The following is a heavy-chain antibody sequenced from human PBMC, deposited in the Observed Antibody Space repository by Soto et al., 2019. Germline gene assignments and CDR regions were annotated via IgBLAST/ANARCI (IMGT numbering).Heavy chain of an antibody. CDR1: GFTFSSYA. V-gene: IGHV3-23*01. CDR2: ISGSGGST. D-gene: IGHD3-3*01. Sequence: GGSLRLSCAASGFTFSSYAMSWVRQAPGKGLEWVSAISGSGGSTYYADSVKGRFTISRDNSKNTLYLQMNSLRAEDTAVYYCAKDIRFLGAKEVDYWGQGTLVTVSS. J-gene: IGHJ4*02. CDR3: AKDIRFLGAKEVDY.